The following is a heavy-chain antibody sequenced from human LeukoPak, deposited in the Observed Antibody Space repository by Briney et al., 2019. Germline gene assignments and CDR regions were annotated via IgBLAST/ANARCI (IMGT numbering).Heavy chain of an antibody. CDR1: GGSISSSSYY. CDR3: ARLSLRDGYNGRP. CDR2: IYYSGST. V-gene: IGHV4-39*01. D-gene: IGHD5-24*01. J-gene: IGHJ5*02. Sequence: PSETLSLTCTVSGGSISSSSYYWGWIRQPPGKGLEWIGSIYYSGSTYYNPSLKSRVTISVDTSKNQFSLKLSSVTAADTAVYYCARLSLRDGYNGRPWGQGTLVTVSS.